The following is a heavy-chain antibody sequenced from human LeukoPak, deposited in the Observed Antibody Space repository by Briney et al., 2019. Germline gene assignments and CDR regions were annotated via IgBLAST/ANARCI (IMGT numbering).Heavy chain of an antibody. D-gene: IGHD2-15*01. CDR3: ARHVLYCSGGSCYRRGYYFDY. Sequence: SETLSLTCAVYGGSFSGYYWSWIRQPPGKGLEWIGSIYYSGSTYYNPSLKSRVTISVDTSKNQFSLKLSSVTAADTAVYYCARHVLYCSGGSCYRRGYYFDYWGQGTLVTVSS. CDR1: GGSFSGYY. CDR2: IYYSGST. J-gene: IGHJ4*02. V-gene: IGHV4-34*01.